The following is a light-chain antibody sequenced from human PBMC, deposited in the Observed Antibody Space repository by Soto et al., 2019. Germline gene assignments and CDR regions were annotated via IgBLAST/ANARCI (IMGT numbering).Light chain of an antibody. CDR2: DVN. J-gene: IGLJ1*01. Sequence: QSALTQPPSVSGSPGQSVTISCTGSSRDIGSYDFVSWYQQHPGKAPKLMIYDVNKRPSGVPDRFSASKSGITASLTISGLQAEDDADYYCCSYAGTYTVLFGTGTRSPS. V-gene: IGLV2-11*01. CDR3: CSYAGTYTVL. CDR1: SRDIGSYDF.